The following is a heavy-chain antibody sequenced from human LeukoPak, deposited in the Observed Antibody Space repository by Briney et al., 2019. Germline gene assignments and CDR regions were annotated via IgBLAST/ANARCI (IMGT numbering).Heavy chain of an antibody. D-gene: IGHD5-18*01. CDR1: GGSISSYY. CDR3: ARHSLGYRYGLFDY. CDR2: IYYSGST. Sequence: SETLSLTCTVSGGSISSYYWSWIRQPPGKGLEWFGYIYYSGSTNYNPSLKSRVTISVDTSKNQFSLKLSSVTAADTAVYYCARHSLGYRYGLFDYWGQGTLVTVSS. V-gene: IGHV4-59*08. J-gene: IGHJ4*02.